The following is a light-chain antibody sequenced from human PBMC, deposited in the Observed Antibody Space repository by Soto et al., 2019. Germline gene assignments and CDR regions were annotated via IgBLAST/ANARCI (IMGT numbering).Light chain of an antibody. CDR2: EVS. V-gene: IGLV2-14*01. CDR3: SSYTSSIIYV. J-gene: IGLJ1*01. CDR1: SNDVGGYNY. Sequence: QSALAQPASVSGSLGQSITISCTGTSNDVGGYNYVSWYQQYPGKAPRLMLYEVSIRPSGVPNRFSGSKSGNTASLTISGLQAEDEADYYCSSYTSSIIYVLGSGTKITVL.